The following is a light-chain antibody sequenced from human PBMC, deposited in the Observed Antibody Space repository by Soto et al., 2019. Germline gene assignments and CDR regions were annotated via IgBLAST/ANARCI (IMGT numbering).Light chain of an antibody. CDR3: SSYTSITTLGV. J-gene: IGLJ2*01. Sequence: QSALTQPASVSGSPGQSITISCTGTSSDVGGYNYVSWYQQYPGKAPKLIIYDVSNRPSGVSNRFSGSKSGNTASLTISGLQAEDEADYYCSSYTSITTLGVFGGGTKLTVL. CDR2: DVS. CDR1: SSDVGGYNY. V-gene: IGLV2-14*01.